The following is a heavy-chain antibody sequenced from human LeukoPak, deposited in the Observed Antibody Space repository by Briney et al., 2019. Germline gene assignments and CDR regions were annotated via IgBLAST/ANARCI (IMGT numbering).Heavy chain of an antibody. CDR3: ASSLRAAFWFDY. V-gene: IGHV4-4*07. J-gene: IGHJ4*02. Sequence: SETLSLTCTVSGDSISRYYWIWIRQPAGKALEWIGRIYNGGIITYNPSLKSRVTISVDTSKNKFSLKLSSVTAADTAVYYCASSLRAAFWFDYWGQGTLVTVSS. CDR2: IYNGGII. D-gene: IGHD3-16*01. CDR1: GDSISRYY.